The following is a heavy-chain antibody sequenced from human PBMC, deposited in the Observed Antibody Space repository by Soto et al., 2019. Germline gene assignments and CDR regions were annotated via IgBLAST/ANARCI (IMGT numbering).Heavy chain of an antibody. Sequence: GGSLRLSGAPCGFTFEDHSMDWLPQPPWKGLVWVGSTRNKANFYTTEYAESVKGRSTPSRDDSERSLFLQMNGVKTEDTDVYYCDRVGRIAAGTAYFYFGMDVWGLGTTVSV. CDR1: GFTFEDHS. CDR2: TRNKANFYTT. V-gene: IGHV3-72*01. J-gene: IGHJ6*01. D-gene: IGHD6-25*01. CDR3: DRVGRIAAGTAYFYFGMDV.